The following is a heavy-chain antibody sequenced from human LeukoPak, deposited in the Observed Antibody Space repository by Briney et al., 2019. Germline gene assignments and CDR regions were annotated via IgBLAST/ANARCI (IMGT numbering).Heavy chain of an antibody. CDR2: VFFTGST. Sequence: SETLSLTCSVSGDSISSHCWSWIRQPPGKRLEWIGHVFFTGSTTYNPTLEGRVTISMDTSGRQFSLDLTSVTAADTAVYYCARGEWELLGSQHWGQGTLVTVSS. J-gene: IGHJ1*01. V-gene: IGHV4-59*11. CDR1: GDSISSHC. D-gene: IGHD1-26*01. CDR3: ARGEWELLGSQH.